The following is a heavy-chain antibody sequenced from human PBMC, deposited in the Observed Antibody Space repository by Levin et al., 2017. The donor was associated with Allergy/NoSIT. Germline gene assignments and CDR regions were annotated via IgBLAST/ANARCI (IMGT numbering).Heavy chain of an antibody. CDR2: ISGSGDNT. V-gene: IGHV3-23*01. CDR1: GFTFSNFA. D-gene: IGHD5-24*01. Sequence: GGSLRLSCEASGFTFSNFAMSWVRQAPGKGLDWLSSISGSGDNTKNADSVKGRFTISRDNSKKELYLQMNSLRADDTARYYCAKHREGDTANFDYWGQGTLVIVSS. J-gene: IGHJ4*02. CDR3: AKHREGDTANFDY.